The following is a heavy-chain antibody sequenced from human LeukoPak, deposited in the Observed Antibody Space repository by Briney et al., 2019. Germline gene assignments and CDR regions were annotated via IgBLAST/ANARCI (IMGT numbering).Heavy chain of an antibody. Sequence: SETLSLTCAVYGRSFSGYYWSWIRQPPGKGLEWIGEINHSGSTNYNPSLKSRVTISVDTSKNQFSLKLSSVTAADTAVYYCARAGPGGVWGSYRYPDYWGQGTLVTVSS. V-gene: IGHV4-34*01. J-gene: IGHJ4*02. CDR3: ARAGPGGVWGSYRYPDY. CDR1: GRSFSGYY. D-gene: IGHD3-16*02. CDR2: INHSGST.